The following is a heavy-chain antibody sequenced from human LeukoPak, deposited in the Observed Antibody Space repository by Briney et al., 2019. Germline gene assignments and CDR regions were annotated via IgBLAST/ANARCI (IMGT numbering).Heavy chain of an antibody. CDR3: ARYCSSTSCRIDY. D-gene: IGHD2-2*01. J-gene: IGHJ4*02. CDR2: IRYDGSNK. V-gene: IGHV3-30*02. Sequence: QPGGSLRLSCAASGLTFSSYGMHWVRQAPGKGLEGVASIRYDGSNKYYADSVKGRFTISRHNSKNTLYVQMNSLRAEDTAVYYCARYCSSTSCRIDYWGQGTLVTVSS. CDR1: GLTFSSYG.